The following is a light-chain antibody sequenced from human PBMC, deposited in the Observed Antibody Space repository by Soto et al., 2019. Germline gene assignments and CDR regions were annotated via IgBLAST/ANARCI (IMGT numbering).Light chain of an antibody. J-gene: IGKJ3*01. CDR1: QSVSSSY. V-gene: IGKV3-20*01. Sequence: EIVLTQSPGTPSLSPGERATLSCRASQSVSSSYLAWYQQKPGQAPRLLIYGASSRATGIPDRFSGSGSGTDFTLTISRLEPEDFAVYYCQQYGSSPFTFGPGT. CDR2: GAS. CDR3: QQYGSSPFT.